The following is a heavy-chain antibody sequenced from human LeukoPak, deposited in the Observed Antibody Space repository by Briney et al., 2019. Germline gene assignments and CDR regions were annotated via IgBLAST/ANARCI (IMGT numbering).Heavy chain of an antibody. V-gene: IGHV6-1*01. CDR3: ARGGGGGRAFDI. CDR2: TYYRSKWYN. D-gene: IGHD2-15*01. J-gene: IGHJ3*02. CDR1: GDSVSSNSAA. Sequence: SQTLSLTCAISGDSVSSNSAAWNWIRQATSRGLEWLGRTYYRSKWYNDYAVSVKSRLTINPDTSKNQLSLQLNSVTPEDTAVYYCARGGGGGRAFDIWGQGTMVTVSS.